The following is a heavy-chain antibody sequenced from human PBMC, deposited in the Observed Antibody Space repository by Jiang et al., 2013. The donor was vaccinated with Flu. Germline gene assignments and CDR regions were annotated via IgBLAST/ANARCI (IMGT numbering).Heavy chain of an antibody. CDR1: GASIDNHY. CDR2: IHRSEGT. Sequence: GSGLVKPSETLSLTCTVSGASIDNHYCTWIRQTPGKGLEWIGNIHRSEGTNYNPSLKSRVTISIDTSKKQFSLKVTSVTAADTAVYYCARASMWYGQLGDWGQGALVIVSS. J-gene: IGHJ4*02. CDR3: ARASMWYGQLGD. V-gene: IGHV4-59*11. D-gene: IGHD6-13*01.